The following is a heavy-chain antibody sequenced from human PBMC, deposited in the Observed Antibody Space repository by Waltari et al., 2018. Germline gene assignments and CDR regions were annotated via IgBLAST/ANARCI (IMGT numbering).Heavy chain of an antibody. D-gene: IGHD2-21*01. CDR2: INPSGGST. J-gene: IGHJ6*02. CDR3: ARDTGALWMDV. CDR1: EYTFTSSY. V-gene: IGHV1-46*01. Sequence: QVQLVQSGAEVKKPGASGKISCKTSEYTFTSSYIHWVRQAPGQGLEWMGIINPSGGSTIYAQKFQGRVTMTRDTSTSTVYMELSSLRSEDTAVYHCARDTGALWMDVWGQGTTVTVSS.